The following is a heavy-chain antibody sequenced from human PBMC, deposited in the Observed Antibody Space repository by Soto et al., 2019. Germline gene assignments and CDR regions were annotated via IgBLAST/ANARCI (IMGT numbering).Heavy chain of an antibody. Sequence: QVQLVQSGAEVKKPGASVKVSCKASGYTFTSYDINWVRQATGQGLEWMGWMNPNSGNTGYAQKFQGRVTMTRNTSISKAYMELSSLRSEDTAVYSCASVMGYFDWSYYSYYYMDVWGKGTTVTV. CDR2: MNPNSGNT. V-gene: IGHV1-8*01. J-gene: IGHJ6*03. CDR3: ASVMGYFDWSYYSYYYMDV. CDR1: GYTFTSYD. D-gene: IGHD3-9*01.